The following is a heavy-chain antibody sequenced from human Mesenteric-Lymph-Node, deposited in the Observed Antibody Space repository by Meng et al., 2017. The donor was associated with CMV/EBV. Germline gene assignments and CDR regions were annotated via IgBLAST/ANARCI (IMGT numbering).Heavy chain of an antibody. CDR2: IHKSGST. D-gene: IGHD4-17*01. V-gene: IGHV4-39*07. CDR1: GDSISSSSFD. CDR3: ARDSNYGDFGWIW. J-gene: IGHJ4*02. Sequence: SETLSLTCTVSGDSISSSSFDWGWIRQPPGRGLEWIATIHKSGSTYYKPSLKSRVSISVDTSKNQFSLKVTSVTAADTAVYYCARDSNYGDFGWIWWGQGTLVTVSS.